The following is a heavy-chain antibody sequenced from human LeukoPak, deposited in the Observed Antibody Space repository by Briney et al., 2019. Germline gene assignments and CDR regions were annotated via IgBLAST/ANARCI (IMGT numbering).Heavy chain of an antibody. Sequence: PGGSLRRSCAVSGFTCSGSAMHWVRQASGKGLEWVGRIRSKANSYATTYAASVKGRFTISRDASKNTAYLQMNSLKTEDTAVYYCTRLSDGSGTDKKHDYWGQGTLVTVSS. CDR1: GFTCSGSA. CDR2: IRSKANSYAT. CDR3: TRLSDGSGTDKKHDY. J-gene: IGHJ4*02. D-gene: IGHD1-26*01. V-gene: IGHV3-73*01.